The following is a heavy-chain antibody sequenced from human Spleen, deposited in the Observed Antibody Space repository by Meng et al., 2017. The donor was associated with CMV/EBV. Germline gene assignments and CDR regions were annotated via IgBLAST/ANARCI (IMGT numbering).Heavy chain of an antibody. V-gene: IGHV3-33*06. CDR1: GFTFSSYG. Sequence: GESLKISCAASGFTFSSYGMHWVRQAPGKGLEWVAVIWYDGSNKYYADSVKGRFTISRDNSKNTLYLQMNSLRAEDTAVYYCAKDALYCSSTSCYLYYFDYWGQGTLVTVFS. D-gene: IGHD2-2*01. CDR2: IWYDGSNK. J-gene: IGHJ4*02. CDR3: AKDALYCSSTSCYLYYFDY.